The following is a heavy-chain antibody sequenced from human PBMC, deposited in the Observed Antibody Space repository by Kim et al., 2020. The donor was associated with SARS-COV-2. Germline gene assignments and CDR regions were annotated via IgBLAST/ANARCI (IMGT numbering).Heavy chain of an antibody. CDR2: EE. V-gene: IGHV3-7*04. CDR3: ARDLGRGHFDY. D-gene: IGHD3-16*01. J-gene: IGHJ4*02. Sequence: EECYGDSARGRFAISRDTAKNSLYLQRNSLRAEDTAVYFCARDLGRGHFDYWGQGTLVTVSS.